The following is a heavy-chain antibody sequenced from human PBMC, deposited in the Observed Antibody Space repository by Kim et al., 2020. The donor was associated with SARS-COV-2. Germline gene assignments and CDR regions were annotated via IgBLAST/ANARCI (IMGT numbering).Heavy chain of an antibody. D-gene: IGHD3-22*01. CDR3: ARDLHYYDSSGYHY. J-gene: IGHJ4*02. Sequence: VDSVKGRFTHSRDNAKNSLYLQMNSLRAEDTAVYYCARDLHYYDSSGYHYWGQGTLVTVSS. V-gene: IGHV3-7*01.